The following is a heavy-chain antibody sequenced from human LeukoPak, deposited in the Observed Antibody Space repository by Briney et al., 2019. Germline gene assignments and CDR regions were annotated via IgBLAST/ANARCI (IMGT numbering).Heavy chain of an antibody. J-gene: IGHJ3*02. CDR1: GGSISSYY. V-gene: IGHV4-59*12. CDR3: ARGERFLEWLPLIADAFDI. CDR2: IYYSGST. D-gene: IGHD3-3*01. Sequence: PSETLSLTCTVSGGSISSYYWSWIRQPPGKGLEWIGYIYYSGSTNYNPSLKSRVTISVDTSKNQFSLKLSSVTAADTAVYYCARGERFLEWLPLIADAFDIWGQGTMVTVSS.